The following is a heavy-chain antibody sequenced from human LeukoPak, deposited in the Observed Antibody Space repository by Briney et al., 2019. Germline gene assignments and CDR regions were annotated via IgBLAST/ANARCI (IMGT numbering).Heavy chain of an antibody. CDR2: IHYSGST. J-gene: IGHJ5*02. CDR3: ARDRGQWLVGDL. V-gene: IGHV4-59*12. Sequence: SETLSLTCNVSGGSISSYYWSWIRQPPGKGLEWIGYIHYSGSTNYNPSLKSRVSISIDTSKNQFSLKLSSVTAADTAVYYCARDRGQWLVGDLWGQGTLVTVSS. D-gene: IGHD6-19*01. CDR1: GGSISSYY.